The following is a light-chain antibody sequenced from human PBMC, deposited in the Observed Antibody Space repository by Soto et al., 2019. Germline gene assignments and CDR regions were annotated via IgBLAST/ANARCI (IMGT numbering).Light chain of an antibody. CDR2: DVT. V-gene: IGLV2-11*01. CDR1: SRDVAVYSY. J-gene: IGLJ1*01. Sequence: QSVLTQPRSVSGSPGQSVTVSCTGTSRDVAVYSYVSWFQQHPGKAPQLLIYDVTKRPSGVPDRFSGSKYGNTAALTIAGIQADDEGYYYCRPYTRRSTLYACGPGTEATGL. CDR3: RPYTRRSTLYA.